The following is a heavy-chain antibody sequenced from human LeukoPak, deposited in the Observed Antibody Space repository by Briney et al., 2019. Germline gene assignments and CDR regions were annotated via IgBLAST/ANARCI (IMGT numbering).Heavy chain of an antibody. J-gene: IGHJ3*02. Sequence: HPGGSLRLSCAASGFTFSSYDIHWVRQAPGKGLEWVAFIRYDGSNKYYADSVRGRFTISRDNSKNTLYLQMNSLRAEDTAVYYCAKAVDLATMSVDIWGQGTMVTVSS. CDR3: AKAVDLATMSVDI. V-gene: IGHV3-30*02. CDR1: GFTFSSYD. CDR2: IRYDGSNK. D-gene: IGHD5-24*01.